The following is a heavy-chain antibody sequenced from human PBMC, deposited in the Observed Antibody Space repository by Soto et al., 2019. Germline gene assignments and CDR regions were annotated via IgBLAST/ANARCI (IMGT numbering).Heavy chain of an antibody. V-gene: IGHV3-30-3*01. J-gene: IGHJ6*02. D-gene: IGHD3-3*01. Sequence: PGGSLRLSCAASGFTFSSYAMHWVRQAPGKGLEWVAVISYDGSNKYYADSVKGRFTISRDNSKNTLYLQMNSLRAEDTAVYYCARAGILLRFLDLGSYGMDVWGQGTTVTVSS. CDR2: ISYDGSNK. CDR3: ARAGILLRFLDLGSYGMDV. CDR1: GFTFSSYA.